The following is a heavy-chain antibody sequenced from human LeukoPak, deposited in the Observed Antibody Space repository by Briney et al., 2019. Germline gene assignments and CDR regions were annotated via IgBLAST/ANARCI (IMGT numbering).Heavy chain of an antibody. CDR1: GCSFIGYS. CDR3: AREYVADSSPLFDY. V-gene: IGHV1-2*02. D-gene: IGHD6-13*01. Sequence: ASVKVSCKASGCSFIGYSMHWVRQAPGQGLEWMGWINPNTGGTNYAQKFQGRVTMTRDTSISTAYMELSSLRSHDTAVYHCAREYVADSSPLFDYWGQGSLVTVSS. J-gene: IGHJ4*02. CDR2: INPNTGGT.